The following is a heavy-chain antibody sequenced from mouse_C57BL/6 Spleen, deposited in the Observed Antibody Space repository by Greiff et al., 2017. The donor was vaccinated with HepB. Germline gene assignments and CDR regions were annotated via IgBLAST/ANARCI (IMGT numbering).Heavy chain of an antibody. J-gene: IGHJ4*01. D-gene: IGHD4-1*01. Sequence: VKLQESGAELARPGASVKLSCKASGYTFTSYGISWVKQRTGQGLEWIGEIYPRSGNTYYNEKFKGKATLTADKSSSTAYMELRSLTSEDSAVYFCARFGTEAMDYWGQGTSVTVSS. CDR2: IYPRSGNT. CDR1: GYTFTSYG. CDR3: ARFGTEAMDY. V-gene: IGHV1-81*01.